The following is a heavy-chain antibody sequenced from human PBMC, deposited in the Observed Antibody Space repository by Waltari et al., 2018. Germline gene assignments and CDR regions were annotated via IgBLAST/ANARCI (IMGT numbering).Heavy chain of an antibody. D-gene: IGHD1-26*01. J-gene: IGHJ3*02. CDR1: GFALSLYS. CDR3: ARVGGTSVFDI. Sequence: EEQLVESGGGLVQPGGSLRLSCAASGFALSLYSMHWVSQAPGNVLVSVSTINDGDGSAFYADSVKGRFTISRDNSKKMVYLQMGSLRAEDMAVYYCARVGGTSVFDIWGQGTRVTVSS. V-gene: IGHV3-64*07. CDR2: INDGDGSA.